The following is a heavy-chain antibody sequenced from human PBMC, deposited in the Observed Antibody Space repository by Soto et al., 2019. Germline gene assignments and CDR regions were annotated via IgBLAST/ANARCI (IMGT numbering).Heavy chain of an antibody. J-gene: IGHJ4*02. Sequence: QVQLVESGGGVVQPGRSLRLSCVASGFTFSSCAMHWVRQVPGKGLEWLAVVTHYGSLYPYADSVKGRFSISRDNSRKTLYLQMNSLRPEDTAGYYCVKDRSDTWSFDYWGQGTLVTVSS. V-gene: IGHV3-30*18. CDR2: VTHYGSLY. CDR3: VKDRSDTWSFDY. D-gene: IGHD2-8*02. CDR1: GFTFSSCA.